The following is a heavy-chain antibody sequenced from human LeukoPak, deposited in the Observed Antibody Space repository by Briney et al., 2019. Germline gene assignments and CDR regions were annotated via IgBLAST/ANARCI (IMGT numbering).Heavy chain of an antibody. CDR2: INPNSGAT. V-gene: IGHV1-2*02. J-gene: IGHJ4*02. CDR3: AKDRRDGGTSVNYFDY. Sequence: ASVKVSCKASGYMFTGYYMHWVRQAPGQGLEWMGWINPNSGATNYAQNFQGRVTMTRDTSISTAYMELSSLRSDDTAVYYCAKDRRDGGTSVNYFDYWGQGTLVTVSS. CDR1: GYMFTGYY. D-gene: IGHD4-23*01.